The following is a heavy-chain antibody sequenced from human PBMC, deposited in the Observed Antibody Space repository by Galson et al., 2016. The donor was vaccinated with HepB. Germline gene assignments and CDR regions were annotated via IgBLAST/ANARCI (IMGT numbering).Heavy chain of an antibody. D-gene: IGHD1-7*01. V-gene: IGHV1-18*01. Sequence: SVKVSCKASGGAFRNYGINWVRQAPGQGLEWMGWISSYNGNTNYVQKFQGRVTMTRDTSPRKAYMALRSLRSDDTAVYYCARAQIWKYVDYWGQGTLDTVSS. CDR3: ARAQIWKYVDY. CDR2: ISSYNGNT. J-gene: IGHJ4*02. CDR1: GGAFRNYG.